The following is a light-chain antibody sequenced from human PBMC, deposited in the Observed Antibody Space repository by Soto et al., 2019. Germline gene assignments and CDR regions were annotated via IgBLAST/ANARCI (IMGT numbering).Light chain of an antibody. CDR1: QTISSW. CDR3: QQYNSYSL. CDR2: DAS. J-gene: IGKJ1*01. V-gene: IGKV1-5*01. Sequence: DIQMNQSPSTLSASVGDRVTIPCRSSQTISSWLAWYQQKPGKAPKLLIYDASSLESGVPSRFSGSGSGTEFTLTISSLQPDDFATYYCQQYNSYSLFGQGTKVDIK.